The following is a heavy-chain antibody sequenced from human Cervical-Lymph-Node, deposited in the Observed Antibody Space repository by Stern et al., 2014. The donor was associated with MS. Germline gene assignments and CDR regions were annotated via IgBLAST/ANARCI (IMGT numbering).Heavy chain of an antibody. CDR2: IYSGGRT. V-gene: IGHV4-61*02. CDR1: GGSISSGNYY. Sequence: QVQLQESGPGLVKPSQTLSLTCTVSGGSISSGNYYWSWIRQPAGEGLEWIGRIYSGGRTQYNASLQSRVTMPADPSTNHLSPRLNSGTAADTAVYYCARGNYDVLTDNGGHGFDIWGQGTMVTVSS. J-gene: IGHJ3*02. CDR3: ARGNYDVLTDNGGHGFDI. D-gene: IGHD3-9*01.